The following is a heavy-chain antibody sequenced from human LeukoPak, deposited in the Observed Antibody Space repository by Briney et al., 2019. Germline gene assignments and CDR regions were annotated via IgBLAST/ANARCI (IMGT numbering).Heavy chain of an antibody. D-gene: IGHD1-26*01. Sequence: SETLSLTCTVSGGSISSSSYYWGWIRQPPGKGLEWIGYIYYSGSTNYNPSLKSRVTISVDTSKNQFSLKLSSVTAADTAVYYCARSGSYGPNFAYWGQGTLVTVSS. CDR1: GGSISSSSYY. V-gene: IGHV4-61*05. CDR3: ARSGSYGPNFAY. J-gene: IGHJ4*02. CDR2: IYYSGST.